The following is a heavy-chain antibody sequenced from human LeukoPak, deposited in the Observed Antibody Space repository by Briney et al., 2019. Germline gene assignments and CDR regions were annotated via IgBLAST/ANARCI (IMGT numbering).Heavy chain of an antibody. J-gene: IGHJ4*02. D-gene: IGHD5-12*01. CDR3: AREPLEMATGFSDY. Sequence: SVKVSCKASGGTFSSYAISWVRQAPGQGLEWMGRIIPILGIANYAQKLQGRVTITADKSTSTAYMELSSLRSEDTAVYYCAREPLEMATGFSDYWGQGTLVTVSS. CDR2: IIPILGIA. V-gene: IGHV1-69*04. CDR1: GGTFSSYA.